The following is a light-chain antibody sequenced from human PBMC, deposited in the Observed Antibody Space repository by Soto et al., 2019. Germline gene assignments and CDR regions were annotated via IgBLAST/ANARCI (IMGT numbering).Light chain of an antibody. V-gene: IGKV1-17*01. CDR1: QVIGNN. CDR3: LQHHTYPFT. J-gene: IGKJ2*01. Sequence: DIQMTQSPSSLSASVGDRVTLTCRASQVIGNNLGWYQQKPGKAPKRLIYAAYTLEGGVPSRFSGSGSATEFTLTISSLQPKDFATYYCLQHHTYPFTFGQGTKLEI. CDR2: AAY.